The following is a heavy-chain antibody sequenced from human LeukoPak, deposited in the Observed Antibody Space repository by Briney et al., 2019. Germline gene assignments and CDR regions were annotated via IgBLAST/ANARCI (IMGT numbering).Heavy chain of an antibody. Sequence: GRSLRLSCAASEFTFRRNSIHWVRQAPGKGLEWLGVMSRDGSKTYYADSVKGRFTISRDNSKNTLYLQMNSLRAEDTAVYYCAKLRYHIDYWGQGTLVTVSS. CDR3: AKLRYHIDY. D-gene: IGHD3-9*01. J-gene: IGHJ4*02. CDR2: MSRDGSKT. V-gene: IGHV3-30*18. CDR1: EFTFRRNS.